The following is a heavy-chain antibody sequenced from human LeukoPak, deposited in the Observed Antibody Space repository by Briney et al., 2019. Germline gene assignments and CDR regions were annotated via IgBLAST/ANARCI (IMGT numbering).Heavy chain of an antibody. V-gene: IGHV4-4*07. Sequence: PSETLSLTCTVSGGSISSYYWSWIRQPAGKGLEWIGRIYTSGSTNYNPSLKSRVTMSVDTSKNQFSLKLSSVTAADTAVYYCARVVPAAIHYYHYMDVWGKGTTVTVSS. CDR1: GGSISSYY. CDR3: ARVVPAAIHYYHYMDV. CDR2: IYTSGST. J-gene: IGHJ6*03. D-gene: IGHD2-2*01.